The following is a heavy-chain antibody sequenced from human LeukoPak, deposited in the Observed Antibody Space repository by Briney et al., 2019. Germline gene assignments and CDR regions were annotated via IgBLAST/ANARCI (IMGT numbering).Heavy chain of an antibody. Sequence: ASVKVSCKASGGTFSSYAISWVRQAPAQGLEWMGGSIPIFGTAHYAQKLQGRVTITPDEYTSTAYMELSSLRSEDTAVYYCARDGTMVRGVINAFDIWGQGTMVTVSS. CDR3: ARDGTMVRGVINAFDI. V-gene: IGHV1-69*13. CDR1: GGTFSSYA. J-gene: IGHJ3*02. CDR2: SIPIFGTA. D-gene: IGHD3-10*01.